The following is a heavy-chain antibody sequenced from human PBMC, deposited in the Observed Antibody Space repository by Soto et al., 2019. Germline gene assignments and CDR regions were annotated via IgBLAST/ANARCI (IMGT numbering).Heavy chain of an antibody. Sequence: PGESLKISCKGSGYRFASYRIAWVRQMPGKGLEWMGIIDPSDSDIRYSPSFQGQVTISADKSISTAYLQWSSLKASDTAIYYCARSVFANFDYWGHGTLVTISS. CDR1: GYRFASYR. CDR3: ARSVFANFDY. J-gene: IGHJ4*01. V-gene: IGHV5-51*01. CDR2: IDPSDSDI. D-gene: IGHD2-21*01.